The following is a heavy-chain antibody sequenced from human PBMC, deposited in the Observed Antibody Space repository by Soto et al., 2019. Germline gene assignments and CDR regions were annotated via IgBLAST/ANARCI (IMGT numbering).Heavy chain of an antibody. D-gene: IGHD3-22*01. CDR3: ARGPTDYYDNSANYFLDY. V-gene: IGHV1-18*01. J-gene: IGHJ4*02. Sequence: QVQLVQSGAEVKKPGASVKVSCKASGYTFITYGVSWVRQAPGQGLDGLGWISTYNGNTRYAERLQGRVTMTTDTTTNTAYLELRNLRSDDTAVYYCARGPTDYYDNSANYFLDYWGQGTLVTVSS. CDR1: GYTFITYG. CDR2: ISTYNGNT.